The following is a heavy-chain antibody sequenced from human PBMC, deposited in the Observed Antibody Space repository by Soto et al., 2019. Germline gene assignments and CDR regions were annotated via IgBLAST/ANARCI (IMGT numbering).Heavy chain of an antibody. D-gene: IGHD4-17*01. CDR2: ITSNSDTV. CDR3: AKRSIYGGTDY. Sequence: GGSLRLSCAASGFTFSANNMNWVRQAPGKGPEWVSYITSNSDTVYYADSVKGQFTISRDNSKNTLYLQMNSLRAEDTAIYYCAKRSIYGGTDYWGQGTLVTVSS. CDR1: GFTFSANN. J-gene: IGHJ4*02. V-gene: IGHV3-48*01.